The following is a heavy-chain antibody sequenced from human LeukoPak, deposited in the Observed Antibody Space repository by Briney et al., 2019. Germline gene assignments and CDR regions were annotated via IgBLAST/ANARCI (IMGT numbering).Heavy chain of an antibody. J-gene: IGHJ4*02. V-gene: IGHV6-1*01. D-gene: IGHD5-12*01. CDR3: AKQVRSASSGYDWGGVDC. CDR2: TDYRSRWYY. Sequence: SQTLSLTCAISGDSVSSNSAAWNWIRLSPSRGLEWLGRTDYRSRWYYDYAVSVKSRLTINPDTSKNQFSLQLNSVIPEDTAVYFCAKQVRSASSGYDWGGVDCWGQGTLVTVSS. CDR1: GDSVSSNSAA.